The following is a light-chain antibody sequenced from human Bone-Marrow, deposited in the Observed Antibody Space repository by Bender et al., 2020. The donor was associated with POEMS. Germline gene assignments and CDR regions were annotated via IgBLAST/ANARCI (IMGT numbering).Light chain of an antibody. V-gene: IGLV1-47*01. J-gene: IGLJ3*02. CDR2: RNN. Sequence: SELTQDPAVSVALGQTVRITCQGDSLRNYYANWYQQLPGTAPKLLIYRNNQRPSGVPDRFSGSKSGTSASLAISGLRSEDEADYHCAAWDDSLSGPVFGGGTKLTVL. CDR3: AAWDDSLSGPV. CDR1: SLRNYY.